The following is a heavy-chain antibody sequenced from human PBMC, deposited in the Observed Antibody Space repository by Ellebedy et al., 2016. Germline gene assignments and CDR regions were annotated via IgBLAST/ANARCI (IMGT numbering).Heavy chain of an antibody. D-gene: IGHD4-17*01. CDR1: GLTFSSHV. Sequence: GGSLRLSCAASGLTFSSHVVTWVRQAPGKGLEWVSTLSGIDGSTYYADSIKGRFTISRDNSKNTLYLHMNSLRAEDTAVYYCARGEDDFGDYEWYFDLWGRGIMVIVSS. J-gene: IGHJ2*01. V-gene: IGHV3-23*01. CDR2: LSGIDGST. CDR3: ARGEDDFGDYEWYFDL.